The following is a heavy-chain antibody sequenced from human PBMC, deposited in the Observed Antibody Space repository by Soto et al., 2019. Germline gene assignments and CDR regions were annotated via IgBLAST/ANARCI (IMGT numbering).Heavy chain of an antibody. Sequence: QVQLQESGPGLVKPSETLSLTCTVSGGSVSSGSYYWSWIRQPPGKGLEWIGYIYYSGSTNYNPSLKSRITISVDTSKNQFSLKLSSVTAADTAVYYCARRPTRYSSGHFDPCGQGTLVTVSS. V-gene: IGHV4-61*01. D-gene: IGHD6-19*01. J-gene: IGHJ5*02. CDR2: IYYSGST. CDR3: ARRPTRYSSGHFDP. CDR1: GGSVSSGSYY.